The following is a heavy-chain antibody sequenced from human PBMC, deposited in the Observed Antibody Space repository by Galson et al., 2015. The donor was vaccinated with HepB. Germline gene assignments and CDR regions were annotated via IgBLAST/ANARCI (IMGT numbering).Heavy chain of an antibody. CDR1: GFTFSDYY. CDR2: ISSSSSYT. CDR3: ARIGVEGAGYYYYGMDV. V-gene: IGHV3-11*06. Sequence: SLRLSCAASGFTFSDYYMSWIRQAPGKGLEWVSYISSSSSYTNYADSVKGRFTISRDNAKNSLYLQMNSLRAEDTAVYYCARIGVEGAGYYYYGMDVWGQGTTVTVSS. J-gene: IGHJ6*02. D-gene: IGHD2-21*01.